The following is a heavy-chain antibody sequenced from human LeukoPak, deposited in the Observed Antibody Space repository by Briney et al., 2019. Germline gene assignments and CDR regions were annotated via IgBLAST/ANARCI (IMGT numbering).Heavy chain of an antibody. CDR2: ISGSGGST. V-gene: IGHV3-23*01. J-gene: IGHJ4*02. D-gene: IGHD3-22*01. Sequence: GGSLRLSCAASGFTFSSYAMSWVRQAPGKRLEWVSAISGSGGSTYYADSVKGRLTISRDNSKNTLYLQMNSLRAEDTAVYYCAKDHYYDSSGYYAEPTPFDYWGQGTLVTVSS. CDR3: AKDHYYDSSGYYAEPTPFDY. CDR1: GFTFSSYA.